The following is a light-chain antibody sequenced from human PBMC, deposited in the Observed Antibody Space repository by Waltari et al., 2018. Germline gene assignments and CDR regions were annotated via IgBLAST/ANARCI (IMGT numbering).Light chain of an antibody. CDR2: GKN. V-gene: IGLV3-19*01. CDR1: SYY. CDR3: NSRDSSGNLVV. J-gene: IGLJ2*01. Sequence: SSELTQDPAVSVALGQTVRSYYASWYQQKPGQAPVLVIYGKNNRPSGIPDRFSGSSAGNTASLTITWAQAEDEAAYYCNSRDSSGNLVVFGGGTKLTVL.